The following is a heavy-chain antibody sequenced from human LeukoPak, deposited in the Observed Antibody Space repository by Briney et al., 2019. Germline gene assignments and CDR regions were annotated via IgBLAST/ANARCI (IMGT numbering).Heavy chain of an antibody. Sequence: SGGSLRLSCAASGFTFSSYWMSWVRQAPGKGLEWVAVIWYDGSNKYYADSVKGRFTISRDNAKNSLYLQMNSLRAEDTALYYCARPLGITGTTPFDYWGQGTLVTVSS. V-gene: IGHV3-33*08. CDR2: IWYDGSNK. CDR3: ARPLGITGTTPFDY. CDR1: GFTFSSYW. J-gene: IGHJ4*02. D-gene: IGHD1-7*01.